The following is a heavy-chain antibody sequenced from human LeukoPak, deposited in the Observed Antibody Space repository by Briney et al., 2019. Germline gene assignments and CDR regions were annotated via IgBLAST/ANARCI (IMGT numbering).Heavy chain of an antibody. J-gene: IGHJ4*02. CDR1: GFTFSSYS. Sequence: GGSLRLSSAASGFTFSSYSMNWSRQATGKGLEWVSSISSSTSYIYYADSVKGRFTISKDNAKNSLYLQMNSLRAEDTAVYYCARAGGSTVSHSDYWGQGTLVTVSS. D-gene: IGHD4-17*01. CDR3: ARAGGSTVSHSDY. CDR2: ISSSTSYI. V-gene: IGHV3-21*01.